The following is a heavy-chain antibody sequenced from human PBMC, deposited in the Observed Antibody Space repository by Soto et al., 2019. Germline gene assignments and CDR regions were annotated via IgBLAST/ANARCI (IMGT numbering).Heavy chain of an antibody. CDR2: THHSETA. D-gene: IGHD1-26*01. J-gene: IGHJ6*02. CDR3: ATQSGGYYYYGMDV. Sequence: SETLSLTCTVSGGSISGDYWSWVRQPPGKGLEWIGFTHHSETAYYNPSLKSRLTLSVDTSKNHFSLMLSSVTAADSAIYYCATQSGGYYYYGMDVWGQGTTVTVSS. CDR1: GGSISGDY. V-gene: IGHV4-59*08.